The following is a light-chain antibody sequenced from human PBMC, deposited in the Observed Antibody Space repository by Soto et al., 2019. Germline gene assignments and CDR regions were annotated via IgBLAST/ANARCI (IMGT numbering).Light chain of an antibody. CDR3: ASYAVSSVV. CDR1: SSDIGGYNY. J-gene: IGLJ2*01. Sequence: QSALTQPPSASGSPGQSVTISCTGTSSDIGGYNYFSWYQQHPGKAPKLMIYEVSKRPSGVPDRFSASKSGNTASLTVSGLQAEDEADYYCASYAVSSVVFGGGTKLTVL. V-gene: IGLV2-8*01. CDR2: EVS.